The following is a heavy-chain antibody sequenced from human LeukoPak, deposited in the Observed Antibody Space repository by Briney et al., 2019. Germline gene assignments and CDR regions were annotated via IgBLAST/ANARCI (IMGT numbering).Heavy chain of an antibody. CDR2: IKEDGSEK. CDR3: ARTNREY. Sequence: PGGSLRLSCAAFGFTFSNYWMSWVRQAPGQGLGWVANIKEDGSEKYYVDAVKGRFTISIDNAKNSLYLQMNSLRAEDTAVYYCARTNREYWGQGTLVTVSS. J-gene: IGHJ4*02. CDR1: GFTFSNYW. D-gene: IGHD1-14*01. V-gene: IGHV3-7*01.